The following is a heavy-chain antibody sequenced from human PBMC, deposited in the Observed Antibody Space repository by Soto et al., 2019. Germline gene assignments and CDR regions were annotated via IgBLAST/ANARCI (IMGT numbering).Heavy chain of an antibody. Sequence: SETLSPTCTVSGGSISSSSYYWGWIRQPPAKGLEWIGSIYYSGSTYYNPSLKSRVTISVDTSKNQFSLKLSSVTAADTAVYYCARRSVTTYSGMDVWGQGTTVTVSS. CDR1: GGSISSSSYY. CDR2: IYYSGST. J-gene: IGHJ6*02. CDR3: ARRSVTTYSGMDV. V-gene: IGHV4-39*01. D-gene: IGHD4-4*01.